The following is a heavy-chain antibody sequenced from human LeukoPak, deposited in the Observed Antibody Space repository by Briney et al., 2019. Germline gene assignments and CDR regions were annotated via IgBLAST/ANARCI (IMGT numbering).Heavy chain of an antibody. CDR2: IYYSGST. J-gene: IGHJ4*02. Sequence: SETLSLTCTVSGGSISSYYWSWIRQPPGKGLEWIGYIYYSGSTNYNPSLKSRVTISVDTSKNQFSLKLSSVTAADTAVYYYARGEDYGDYVSPFDYWGQGTLVTVSS. CDR3: ARGEDYGDYVSPFDY. CDR1: GGSISSYY. D-gene: IGHD4-17*01. V-gene: IGHV4-59*01.